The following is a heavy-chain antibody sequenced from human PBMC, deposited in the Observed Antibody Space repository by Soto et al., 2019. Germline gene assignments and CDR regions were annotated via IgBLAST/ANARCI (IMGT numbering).Heavy chain of an antibody. Sequence: QITLRESGPTLVKPTETLTLTCTFSGFSLSTNGMAVGWIRQAPGKALEWLGIIYWNDNKRYSPSLKSRLTITKDTSKNVVVLTMTNMDPVDTATYFCAHMPYFFSSGKASFDYWGQGSLVTVSS. CDR2: IYWNDNK. CDR1: GFSLSTNGMA. J-gene: IGHJ4*02. CDR3: AHMPYFFSSGKASFDY. V-gene: IGHV2-5*01. D-gene: IGHD3-10*01.